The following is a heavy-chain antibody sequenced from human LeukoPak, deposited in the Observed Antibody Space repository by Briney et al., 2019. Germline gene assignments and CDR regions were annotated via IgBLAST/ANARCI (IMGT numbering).Heavy chain of an antibody. V-gene: IGHV3-30*02. D-gene: IGHD3-9*01. CDR2: IESHGSDI. CDR3: ARGGSLTGYFPY. J-gene: IGHJ4*02. CDR1: GFTFSSYG. Sequence: PGGSLRLSCAASGFTFSSYGMHWVRQAPGKGLEWVAYIESHGSDILYADSVKGRFTISRDNAKNSLFLQMNSLGAEDTAVYYCARGGSLTGYFPYWGQGALVTVSS.